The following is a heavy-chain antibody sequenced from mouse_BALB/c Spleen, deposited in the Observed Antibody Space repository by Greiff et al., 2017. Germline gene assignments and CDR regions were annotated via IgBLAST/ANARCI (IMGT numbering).Heavy chain of an antibody. CDR3: ARAEYYSSYYYAMDY. Sequence: DVKLVESGGGLVKPGGSLKLSCAASGFTFSSYAMSWVRQTPEKRLEWVASISSGGSTYYPDSVKGRFTISRDNARNILYLQMSSLRSEDTAMYYCARAEYYSSYYYAMDYGGQGTSVTVSS. V-gene: IGHV5-6-5*01. D-gene: IGHD2-12*01. J-gene: IGHJ4*01. CDR1: GFTFSSYA. CDR2: ISSGGST.